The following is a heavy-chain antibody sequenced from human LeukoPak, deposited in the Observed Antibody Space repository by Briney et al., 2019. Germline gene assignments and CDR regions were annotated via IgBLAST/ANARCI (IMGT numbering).Heavy chain of an antibody. CDR1: VYTFTDYN. J-gene: IGHJ4*02. D-gene: IGHD2-2*01. Sequence: ASVNVSFKASVYTFTDYNMHGVGQAPGQGREGMGWINPYSGVTNYAQKFQARVTMTRDTSIRTAYMEMSSLESEDTAVYYCARGGCSSTSCYAYDYWGQGTLVTVSS. CDR2: INPYSGVT. V-gene: IGHV1-2*02. CDR3: ARGGCSSTSCYAYDY.